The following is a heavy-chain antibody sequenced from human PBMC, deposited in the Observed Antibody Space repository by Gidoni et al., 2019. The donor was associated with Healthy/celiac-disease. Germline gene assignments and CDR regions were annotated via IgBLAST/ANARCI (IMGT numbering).Heavy chain of an antibody. J-gene: IGHJ6*02. V-gene: IGHV4-4*02. CDR3: ARDSRDGYNNGDYYYYYGMDV. D-gene: IGHD5-12*01. CDR2: IYQSGST. Sequence: QVQLQESGPGLVKPSGTLSLTCAVSGGSISSSNWWSWVRQPPGKGLEWIGEIYQSGSTHYNPSLKSRVTISVDKAKNQFSLKLSSVTAADTAVYYCARDSRDGYNNGDYYYYYGMDVWGQGTTVTVSS. CDR1: GGSISSSNW.